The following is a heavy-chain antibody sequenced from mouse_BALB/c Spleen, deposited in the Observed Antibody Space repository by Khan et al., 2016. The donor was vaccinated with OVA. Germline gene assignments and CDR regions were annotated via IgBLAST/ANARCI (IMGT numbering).Heavy chain of an antibody. Sequence: IQLVQSGPDLVKPGASVKISCKASGYSFTLYYMTWVKQSPGKSLEWIGRINPNTGGSDYNQDFKGKAILTVDKSSNTAYMELHSLTSEDSEVYYYEGGYDTFDYWGQGTLVTVSA. J-gene: IGHJ3*01. CDR3: EGGYDTFDY. V-gene: IGHV1-26*01. CDR2: INPNTGGS. CDR1: GYSFTLYY. D-gene: IGHD2-14*01.